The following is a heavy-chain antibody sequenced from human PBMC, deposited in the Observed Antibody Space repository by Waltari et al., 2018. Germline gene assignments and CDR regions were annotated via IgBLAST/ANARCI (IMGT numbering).Heavy chain of an antibody. CDR3: SRSLDD. CDR1: GFTFSNSW. Sequence: EVQLVESGGDLVQPGWSLRLSCAASGFTFSNSWMDWVRQAPGKGLEWVASISPDGREKSYVDAGEGRFTIARDNDKNSLYLQMNSLRADDTAVYYCSRSLDDWGQGSTVTVSS. V-gene: IGHV3-7*01. J-gene: IGHJ6*02. CDR2: ISPDGREK.